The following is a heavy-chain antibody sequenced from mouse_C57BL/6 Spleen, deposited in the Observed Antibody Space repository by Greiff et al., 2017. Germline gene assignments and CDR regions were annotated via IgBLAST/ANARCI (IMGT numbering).Heavy chain of an antibody. CDR3: ARGGVFDY. CDR2: INYDSSST. Sequence: EVKLMESEGGLVQPGSSMKLSCTASGFTFSDYYMAWVRQVPEKGLEWVANINYDSSSTYYLDSLKSRFIISRDNAKNILYLQMSSLKSEDTATYYCARGGVFDYWGQGTTLTVSS. J-gene: IGHJ2*01. V-gene: IGHV5-16*01. CDR1: GFTFSDYY.